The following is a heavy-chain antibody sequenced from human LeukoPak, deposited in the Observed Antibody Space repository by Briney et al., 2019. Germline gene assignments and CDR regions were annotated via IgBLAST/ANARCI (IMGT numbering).Heavy chain of an antibody. CDR3: ARAYSSSWYDF. Sequence: GGSLRLSCAASGFTFSSYWMHWVRQAPGTGLVWVSRINSDGSSTTYADSVKGRFTISRDNSKNTLYLQMNSLKTEDTALYYCARAYSSSWYDFWGQGTLVTVSS. CDR1: GFTFSSYW. D-gene: IGHD6-13*01. V-gene: IGHV3-74*01. CDR2: INSDGSST. J-gene: IGHJ5*01.